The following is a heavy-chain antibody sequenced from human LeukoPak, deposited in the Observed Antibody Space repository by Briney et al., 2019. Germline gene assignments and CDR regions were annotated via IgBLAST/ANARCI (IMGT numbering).Heavy chain of an antibody. V-gene: IGHV3-74*01. D-gene: IGHD3-10*01. J-gene: IGHJ4*02. CDR2: INSDGSST. CDR1: GFTLSSYW. CDR3: AKLAKYFYGSETYYFFEH. Sequence: PGGSLRLSCAASGFTLSSYWMHWVRQAPGKGLVWVSRINSDGSSTSYADSVKGRFTISRDNAKNSLYLQMHSLRVEDTAVYYCAKLAKYFYGSETYYFFEHWGQGTPVTASS.